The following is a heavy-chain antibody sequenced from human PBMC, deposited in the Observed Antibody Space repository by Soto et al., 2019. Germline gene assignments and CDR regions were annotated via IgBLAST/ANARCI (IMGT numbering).Heavy chain of an antibody. CDR3: ARRRERTVVNPDFDY. J-gene: IGHJ4*02. CDR2: IYYSGST. Sequence: SETLSLTCAVSGGSISSGGYSWSWIRQPPGKGLEWIGYIYYSGSTNYNPSLKSRVTISVDTSKNQFSLKLSSVTAADTAVYYCARRRERTVVNPDFDYWGQGTLVTVSS. D-gene: IGHD2-15*01. V-gene: IGHV4-61*08. CDR1: GGSISSGGYS.